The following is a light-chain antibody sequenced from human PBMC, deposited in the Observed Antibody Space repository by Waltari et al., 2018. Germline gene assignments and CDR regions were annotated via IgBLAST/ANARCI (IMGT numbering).Light chain of an antibody. CDR3: QTGGHGTWV. CDR2: VNGDGSH. J-gene: IGLJ3*02. CDR1: SGHSSNV. Sequence: QLVLTQSPSASASLGASVKLTCTLSSGHSSNVIAWLQQQPEKGPRYLMKVNGDGSHSKGDEIPGRFSGSTSGAERYLTISSVQPEDEADYYCQTGGHGTWVFGGGTKLTVL. V-gene: IGLV4-69*01.